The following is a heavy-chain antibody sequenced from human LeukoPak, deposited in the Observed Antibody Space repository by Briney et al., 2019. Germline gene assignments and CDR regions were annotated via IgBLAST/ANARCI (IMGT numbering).Heavy chain of an antibody. D-gene: IGHD3-10*01. J-gene: IGHJ6*03. CDR2: INTNTGNP. CDR3: ARSEGYDGSGYMDV. CDR1: GYTFTSYA. Sequence: GASVKISCKASGYTFTSYAMNWVRQAPGQGLEWMGWINTNTGNPTYAQGFPGRFVFSLDTSVSTAYLQISNLKAEDTAVYYCARSEGYDGSGYMDVWGKGTTVTISS. V-gene: IGHV7-4-1*02.